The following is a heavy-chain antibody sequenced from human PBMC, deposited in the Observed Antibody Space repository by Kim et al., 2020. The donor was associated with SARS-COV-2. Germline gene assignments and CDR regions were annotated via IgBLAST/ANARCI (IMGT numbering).Heavy chain of an antibody. CDR2: ISGSGGST. V-gene: IGHV3-23*01. D-gene: IGHD6-6*01. Sequence: GGSLRLSCAASGFTFSSYAMSWVRQAPGKGLEWVSAISGSGGSTYYADSVKGRFTISRDNSKNTLYLQMNSLRAEDTAVYYCAKDLAPIWGQLVFGLPGPYCMDYWGQGTLVTVSS. CDR1: GFTFSSYA. J-gene: IGHJ4*02. CDR3: AKDLAPIWGQLVFGLPGPYCMDY.